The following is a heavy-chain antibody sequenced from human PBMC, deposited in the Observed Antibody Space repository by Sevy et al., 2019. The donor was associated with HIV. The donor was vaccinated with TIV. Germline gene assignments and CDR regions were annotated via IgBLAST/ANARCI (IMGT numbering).Heavy chain of an antibody. Sequence: ASVKVSCKASGYTVTGYYMHWVRQAPGQGLEWMGWINPNSGGTNYAQKFQGRVTMTRDTSISTAYMELSRLRSDDTAVYYCARSPHHCSSTSCPFDYWGQGTLVTVSS. D-gene: IGHD2-2*01. CDR2: INPNSGGT. CDR3: ARSPHHCSSTSCPFDY. J-gene: IGHJ4*02. V-gene: IGHV1-2*02. CDR1: GYTVTGYY.